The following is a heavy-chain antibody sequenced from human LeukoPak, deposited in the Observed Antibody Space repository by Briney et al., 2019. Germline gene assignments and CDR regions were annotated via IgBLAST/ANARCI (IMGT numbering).Heavy chain of an antibody. CDR3: AKEPPFLVAAALNWFDP. D-gene: IGHD6-13*01. CDR1: GFTFSSYG. Sequence: GGSLTLSCSASGFTFSSYGMYWVRLAPCKGLEWVAVIWYDGSNKYYADSVKGRFTISRDNSKNTLYLQMNSLRAEDTAVYYCAKEPPFLVAAALNWFDPWGQGTPVTVSS. V-gene: IGHV3-30*02. CDR2: IWYDGSNK. J-gene: IGHJ5*02.